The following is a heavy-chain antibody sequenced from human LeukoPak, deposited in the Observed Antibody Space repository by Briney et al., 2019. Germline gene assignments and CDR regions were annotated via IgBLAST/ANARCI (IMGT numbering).Heavy chain of an antibody. CDR1: GGSICSYY. D-gene: IGHD6-19*01. J-gene: IGHJ4*02. V-gene: IGHV4-59*01. Sequence: PSQTLSLTXTVSGGSICSYYWSWIRQAPGKGLEWIGYIYSSGNTNYNPSLKSRVTMSVDTSKNQFSLKLSSLTAADTAVYYCARAGSSGWYPDYWGQGTLVTVSS. CDR3: ARAGSSGWYPDY. CDR2: IYSSGNT.